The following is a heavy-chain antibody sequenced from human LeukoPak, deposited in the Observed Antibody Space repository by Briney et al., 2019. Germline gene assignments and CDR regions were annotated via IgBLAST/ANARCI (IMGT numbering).Heavy chain of an antibody. D-gene: IGHD5-18*01. CDR2: RSPYNGNT. Sequence: ASVKVSCKASGYTFITYGINWVRQAPGQGLEWMGWRSPYNGNTNYAQKFQGRVTMTTDTSTSTAYMELRNLRSDDTAMYYCARGRGYNYLFYFDYWGQGTLVTVSS. CDR1: GYTFITYG. V-gene: IGHV1-18*01. CDR3: ARGRGYNYLFYFDY. J-gene: IGHJ4*02.